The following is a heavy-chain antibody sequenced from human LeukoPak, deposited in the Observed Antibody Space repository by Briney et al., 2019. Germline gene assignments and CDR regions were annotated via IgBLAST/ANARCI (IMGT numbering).Heavy chain of an antibody. Sequence: SETLPLTCTVSGGSISSYYWSWIRQPAGKGLEWIGRIYTSGSTNYNPSLQSRVTMSVDTSKNQFSLKLSSVTAADTAVYYCARGDCSSPSCTRGYNWFDPWGQGSLVTVSS. J-gene: IGHJ5*02. D-gene: IGHD2-2*01. CDR1: GGSISSYY. CDR3: ARGDCSSPSCTRGYNWFDP. CDR2: IYTSGST. V-gene: IGHV4-4*07.